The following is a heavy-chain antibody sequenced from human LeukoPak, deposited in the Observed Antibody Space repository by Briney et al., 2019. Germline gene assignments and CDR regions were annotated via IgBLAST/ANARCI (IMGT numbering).Heavy chain of an antibody. CDR3: ARDTRGSDAFDI. D-gene: IGHD3-16*01. V-gene: IGHV3-30*02. J-gene: IGHJ3*02. CDR2: IRYDGSNK. Sequence: GGSLRLSCAASGFTFSSYGMHWVRQAPGKGLEWVAFIRYDGSNKYYADSVKGRFTISRDNSKNTLYLQMNSLRAEDTALYHCARDTRGSDAFDIWGQGTMVTVSS. CDR1: GFTFSSYG.